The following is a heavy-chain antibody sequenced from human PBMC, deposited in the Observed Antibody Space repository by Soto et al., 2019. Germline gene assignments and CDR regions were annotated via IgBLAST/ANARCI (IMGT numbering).Heavy chain of an antibody. CDR1: GFTFGSYW. Sequence: EVQLVESGGGLVQPGGSLRLSCAVSGFTFGSYWMNWVRLIPGKGLEWVAYIKPDGSATYYVDSVKGRFTISRDNAKNSLYLQMYSLRVEDTSVYYCARAGYCGPGCYYYFDYWGQGTLVTVFS. V-gene: IGHV3-7*01. J-gene: IGHJ4*02. CDR3: ARAGYCGPGCYYYFDY. D-gene: IGHD2-21*02. CDR2: IKPDGSAT.